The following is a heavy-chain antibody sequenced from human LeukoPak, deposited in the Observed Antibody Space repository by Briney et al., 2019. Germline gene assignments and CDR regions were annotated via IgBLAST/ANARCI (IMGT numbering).Heavy chain of an antibody. Sequence: GGSLRLSCAVSGFTFSSYWMSWVRQAPGNGPEWVANIKEDESEKNYVDSVKGRFTISRDSAKNSLYLQMNSLRAEDTAVYYCARVGSGSSYRPFDYWGQGTLVTVSS. J-gene: IGHJ4*02. CDR3: ARVGSGSSYRPFDY. D-gene: IGHD3-10*01. CDR2: IKEDESEK. CDR1: GFTFSSYW. V-gene: IGHV3-7*01.